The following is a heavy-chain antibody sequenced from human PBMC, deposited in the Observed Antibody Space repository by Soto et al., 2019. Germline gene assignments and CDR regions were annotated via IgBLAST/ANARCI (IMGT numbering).Heavy chain of an antibody. CDR3: ARGCVVVPAATILYCYGMDV. D-gene: IGHD2-2*01. V-gene: IGHV1-18*01. Sequence: QVQLVQSGAEVKKPGASVKVSCKASGYTFTSYGISWVRQAPGQRLEWMGWISAYNGNTNYAQKLQGRATMTTDTLSSTAYMELRSLRSDDTAVYYWARGCVVVPAATILYCYGMDVWGQGTTVTVSS. CDR2: ISAYNGNT. J-gene: IGHJ6*02. CDR1: GYTFTSYG.